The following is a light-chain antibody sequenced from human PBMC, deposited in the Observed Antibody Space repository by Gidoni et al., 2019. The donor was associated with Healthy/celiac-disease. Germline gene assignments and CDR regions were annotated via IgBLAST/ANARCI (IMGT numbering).Light chain of an antibody. CDR3: QQRSNWPPS. CDR2: DAS. J-gene: IGKJ4*01. CDR1: QSVSSY. V-gene: IGKV3-11*01. Sequence: EIVLTQSPATLSLSPGERATLSCRASQSVSSYLAWYQQKPGQAPRLLIYDASNRATGIPARFSGSGSGTDFTLTISRLEPEDFAVYYCQQRSNWPPSFGGRTKVEIK.